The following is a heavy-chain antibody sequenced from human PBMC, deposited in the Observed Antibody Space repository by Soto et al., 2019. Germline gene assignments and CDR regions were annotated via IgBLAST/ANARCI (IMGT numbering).Heavy chain of an antibody. D-gene: IGHD6-13*01. CDR2: IYYSGST. CDR1: GGSISSYY. V-gene: IGHV4-59*01. J-gene: IGHJ4*02. CDR3: ASHSSLTYFDY. Sequence: PSETLSLTCTVSGGSISSYYWSWIRQPPGKGLEWIGYIYYSGSTNYNPSLKSRVTISVDTSKSQFSLKLSSVTAADTPVYYCASHSSLTYFDYWGKGTLVTVSS.